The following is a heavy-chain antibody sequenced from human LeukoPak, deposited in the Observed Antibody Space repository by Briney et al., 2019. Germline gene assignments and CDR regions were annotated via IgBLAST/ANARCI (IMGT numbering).Heavy chain of an antibody. Sequence: PSETLSLTCTVSGGSISSYYWSWIRQPPGKGLEWIGYIYYSGSTKYNPSLKSRVTISVDMSKNQFSLKLSSVTAADTAVYYCARGGGFVEGSAAPHYYYYMDVWGQGTTVTVSS. D-gene: IGHD2-2*01. J-gene: IGHJ6*03. CDR1: GGSISSYY. V-gene: IGHV4-59*01. CDR2: IYYSGST. CDR3: ARGGGFVEGSAAPHYYYYMDV.